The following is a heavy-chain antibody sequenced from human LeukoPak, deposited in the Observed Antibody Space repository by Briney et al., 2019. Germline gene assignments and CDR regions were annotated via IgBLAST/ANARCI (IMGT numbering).Heavy chain of an antibody. D-gene: IGHD5-18*01. V-gene: IGHV3-21*01. Sequence: TGGSLRLSCAASGFTFSSYSMNWVRQAPGKGLEWVSSISSSSSYIYYADSVKGRFTISRDNAKNSLYLQMNSLRAEDTAVYYCARAGYSYGHAADYWGQGTLVTVSS. CDR2: ISSSSSYI. J-gene: IGHJ4*02. CDR1: GFTFSSYS. CDR3: ARAGYSYGHAADY.